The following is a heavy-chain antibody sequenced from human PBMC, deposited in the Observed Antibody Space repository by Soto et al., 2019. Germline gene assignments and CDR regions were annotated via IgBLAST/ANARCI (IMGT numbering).Heavy chain of an antibody. CDR3: ARGDYYDTSGPFSDAFDI. CDR2: IYSGGAT. Sequence: GGSLRLSCAAAGFSFSTSHITWVRQAPGKGLEWVSVIYSGGATHYAVSVKGRFIISRDKSKNTVDLQMNSLRAEDTAVYFCARGDYYDTSGPFSDAFDIWGQGTMVTVSS. V-gene: IGHV3-66*01. CDR1: GFSFSTSH. D-gene: IGHD3-22*01. J-gene: IGHJ3*02.